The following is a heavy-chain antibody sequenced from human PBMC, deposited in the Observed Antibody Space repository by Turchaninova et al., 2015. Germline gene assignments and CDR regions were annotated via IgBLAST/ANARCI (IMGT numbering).Heavy chain of an antibody. CDR1: GYTFTGYS. D-gene: IGHD2-21*02. CDR2: IAPDSGGT. CDR3: ARDLSLSTGGDCVPTSEYFQH. V-gene: IGHV1-2*06. Sequence: QVQLVQSGGEVKKPGASVKVSCQTSGYTFTGYSIHWVRQAPGHGLEGLGQIAPDSGGTKYGQKLHGLSTLTRDTSITTVHLDLRIRRSDDTAGYYSARDLSLSTGGDCVPTSEYFQHWRQGTLVAVSS. J-gene: IGHJ1*01.